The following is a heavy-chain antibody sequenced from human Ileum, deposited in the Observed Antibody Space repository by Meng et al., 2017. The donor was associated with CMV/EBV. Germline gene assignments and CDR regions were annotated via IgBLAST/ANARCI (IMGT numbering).Heavy chain of an antibody. V-gene: IGHV3-23*01. CDR3: AKDYLDSLASDS. J-gene: IGHJ5*02. Sequence: VQRLDSGGGLVHPRGCLSLSCVGTGFTVSNQVMNWVRQAPGKGLEWVSTIGRGGDTYYADSVRGRFTVSRDNSKNTVYLQMNSLRVEDSAVYYCAKDYLDSLASDSWGQGTLVTVSS. CDR2: IGRGGDT. CDR1: GFTVSNQV. D-gene: IGHD2-21*01.